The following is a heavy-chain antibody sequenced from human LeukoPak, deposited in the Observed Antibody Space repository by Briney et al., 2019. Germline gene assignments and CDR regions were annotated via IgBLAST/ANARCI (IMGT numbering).Heavy chain of an antibody. V-gene: IGHV4-4*09. Sequence: SETLSLTCTVSGGSISSYYWSWIRQPPGKGLEWIGYIYTSGSTNYNPSLKSRVTISVDTSKNQFSLKLISVTAADTAVYYCAALFRYYDFWSGYYTGGYYYYYMDVWGKGTTVTASS. CDR2: IYTSGST. CDR1: GGSISSYY. D-gene: IGHD3-3*01. CDR3: AALFRYYDFWSGYYTGGYYYYYMDV. J-gene: IGHJ6*03.